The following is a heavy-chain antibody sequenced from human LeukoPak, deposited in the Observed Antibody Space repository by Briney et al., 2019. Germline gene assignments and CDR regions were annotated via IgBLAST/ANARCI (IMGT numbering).Heavy chain of an antibody. CDR2: IYYSGST. Sequence: KPSETLSLTRTVSGGSISSYYWSWIRQPPGKGLEWIGYIYYSGSTNYNPSLKSRVTISVDTSKNQFPLKLSSVTAADTAVYYCARAPGMYYYDSSGYYLDWGQGTLVTVSS. CDR3: ARAPGMYYYDSSGYYLD. CDR1: GGSISSYY. D-gene: IGHD3-22*01. V-gene: IGHV4-59*01. J-gene: IGHJ4*02.